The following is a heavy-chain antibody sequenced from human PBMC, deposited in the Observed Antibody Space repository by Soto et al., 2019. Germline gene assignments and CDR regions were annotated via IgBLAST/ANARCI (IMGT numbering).Heavy chain of an antibody. CDR2: IIPIFGTA. V-gene: IGHV1-69*01. J-gene: IGHJ3*02. CDR3: AYADIVVVPAASRAFDI. Sequence: QVQLVQSGAEVKKPGSSVKVSCKASGGTFSSYAISWVRQAPGQGLEWMGGIIPIFGTANYAQKFQGRVTITADESTSTAYMELSSLKSENTAVYYCAYADIVVVPAASRAFDIWGQGTMVTVSS. D-gene: IGHD2-2*01. CDR1: GGTFSSYA.